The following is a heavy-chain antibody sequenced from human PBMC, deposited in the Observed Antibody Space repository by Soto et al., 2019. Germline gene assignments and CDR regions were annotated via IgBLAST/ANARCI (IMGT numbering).Heavy chain of an antibody. CDR2: ISAYNGNT. V-gene: IGHV1-18*04. CDR1: GYTFTSYG. Sequence: AASVKVSCKASGYTFTSYGISWVRQAPGQGLEWMGWISAYNGNTNYAQKLQGRVTMTTDTSTSTAYMELRSLRSDDTAVYYCARVQQYPLLYDYYGMDVWGQGTTVTVSS. J-gene: IGHJ6*02. CDR3: ARVQQYPLLYDYYGMDV. D-gene: IGHD2-2*01.